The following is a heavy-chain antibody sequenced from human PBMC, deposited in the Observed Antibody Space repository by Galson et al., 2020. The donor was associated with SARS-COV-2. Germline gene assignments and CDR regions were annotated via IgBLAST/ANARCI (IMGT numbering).Heavy chain of an antibody. J-gene: IGHJ3*02. V-gene: IGHV2-26*01. CDR1: VFSLSNARMG. D-gene: IGHD3-22*01. CDR3: ARYYYDSSGDYWDDAFDI. Sequence: SGHTLVQPPETFTLTCTVSVFSLSNARMGVSWIRQPPGNALEWLPQLFSNDAKSYSTSLKSRLTIPKDTSKSQVVLTMTNLDPVDTATYYCARYYYDSSGDYWDDAFDIWGQGTLVTVSS. CDR2: LFSNDAK.